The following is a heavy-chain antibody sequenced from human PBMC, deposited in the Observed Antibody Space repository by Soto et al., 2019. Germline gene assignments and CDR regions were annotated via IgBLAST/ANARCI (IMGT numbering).Heavy chain of an antibody. V-gene: IGHV3-23*01. Sequence: GGSLRLSCAASGFTFSSYAMSWVRQAPGKGLEWVSAISGSGGSTHYADSVKGRFTISRDNSKNTLYLQLNSLRAEDTAVYYCAKVCTAGIAADPYDYWGQGTLVTVSS. J-gene: IGHJ4*02. CDR2: ISGSGGST. D-gene: IGHD6-13*01. CDR3: AKVCTAGIAADPYDY. CDR1: GFTFSSYA.